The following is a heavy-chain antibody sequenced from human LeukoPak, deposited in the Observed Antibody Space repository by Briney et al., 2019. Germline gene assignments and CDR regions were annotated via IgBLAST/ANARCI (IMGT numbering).Heavy chain of an antibody. CDR3: AKDRTLYYYDSSGEIDY. V-gene: IGHV3-23*01. D-gene: IGHD3-22*01. J-gene: IGHJ4*02. CDR2: ISGSGGST. CDR1: GFTFSSYA. Sequence: PGGSLRLSCAASGFTFSSYAMSWVRQAPGKGLEWVSAISGSGGSTYYADSVKGRFTISRGNSKNTLYLQMNSLRAEDTAVYYCAKDRTLYYYDSSGEIDYWGQGTLVTVSS.